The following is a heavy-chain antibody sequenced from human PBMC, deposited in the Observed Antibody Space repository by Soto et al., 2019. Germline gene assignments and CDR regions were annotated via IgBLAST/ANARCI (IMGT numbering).Heavy chain of an antibody. V-gene: IGHV4-59*01. CDR3: ARMDFGVVITRGRGYYYYYTAV. J-gene: IGHJ6*03. Sequence: QVQLQESGPGLVKPSETLSLTCTVSGGSISSYYWSWIRQPPGKGLAWFGYIYYSGSTHYNPALKRRVTLSVDTYKNQFSLKLSSVSAAGTAVYYCARMDFGVVITRGRGYYYYYTAVWGKGTTVTVSS. D-gene: IGHD3-3*01. CDR1: GGSISSYY. CDR2: IYYSGST.